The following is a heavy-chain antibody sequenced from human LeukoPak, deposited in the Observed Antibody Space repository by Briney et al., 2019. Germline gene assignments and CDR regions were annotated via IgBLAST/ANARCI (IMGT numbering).Heavy chain of an antibody. V-gene: IGHV3-21*01. CDR3: AREGQGAWFWFDL. Sequence: GGSLRLSCEASGFSSSAHTMNWVRQAPGKGLEWVSSIDSSSTYIYYADSMKGRFSISRDNAKSSLYLQMSSLRVEDTAVYYCAREGQGAWFWFDLWGQGTLVTVSS. CDR1: GFSSSAHT. D-gene: IGHD6-19*01. J-gene: IGHJ5*02. CDR2: IDSSSTYI.